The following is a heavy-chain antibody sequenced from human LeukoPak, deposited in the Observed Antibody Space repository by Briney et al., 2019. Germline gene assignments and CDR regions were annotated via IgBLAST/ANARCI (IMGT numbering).Heavy chain of an antibody. CDR1: GYSISSGYY. D-gene: IGHD6-6*01. V-gene: IGHV4-38-2*01. Sequence: SETLSLTCAVSGYSISSGYYWGLIRQPPGKGLEWTGSIYHSGSTYYNPSLKSRVTISVDTSKNQFSLKLSSVTAADTAVYYCARLRSLGSSGYYYMDVWGKGTTVTVSS. CDR3: ARLRSLGSSGYYYMDV. CDR2: IYHSGST. J-gene: IGHJ6*03.